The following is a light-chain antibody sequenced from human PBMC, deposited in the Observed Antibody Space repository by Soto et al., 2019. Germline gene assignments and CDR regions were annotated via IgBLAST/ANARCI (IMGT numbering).Light chain of an antibody. V-gene: IGLV2-14*01. Sequence: QSALTQPASVSGSPGQSITISCTGTSSDVGGYNYVSWYQQHPGIAPKLMIYEVTNRPSGVSSRFSGSKSGNTASRTISGLQAEDEADYYCSSYTSSSTRVFGTGTKVTVL. CDR3: SSYTSSSTRV. CDR2: EVT. J-gene: IGLJ1*01. CDR1: SSDVGGYNY.